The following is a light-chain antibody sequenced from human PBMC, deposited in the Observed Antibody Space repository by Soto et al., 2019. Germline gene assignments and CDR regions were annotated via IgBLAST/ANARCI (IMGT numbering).Light chain of an antibody. J-gene: IGKJ4*01. CDR2: GAS. V-gene: IGKV3-15*01. Sequence: EVVMRQSPATLSVSPGERVTLSCTASQSVSGNLAWYQQKPGQAPRLLIHGASTRATDIPARFSGSGSGTEFTLTISSLQPEDFATYYCQQANSFPLTFGGGTKVDIK. CDR3: QQANSFPLT. CDR1: QSVSGN.